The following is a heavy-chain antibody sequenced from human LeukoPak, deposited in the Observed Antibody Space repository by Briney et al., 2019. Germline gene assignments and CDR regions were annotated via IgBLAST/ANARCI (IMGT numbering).Heavy chain of an antibody. V-gene: IGHV3-23*01. CDR1: GFPLSRSA. CDR2: ISGSGSGGST. D-gene: IGHD5-24*01. CDR3: AKSGYNRFDY. J-gene: IGHJ4*02. Sequence: GGSLRLSCAASGFPLSRSAMSWVRQAPGKGLEWVSNISGSGSGGSTYYADSVKGRFTISRDNSKNALYLQMNSLRAEDTAVYYCAKSGYNRFDYWGQGTLVTVSS.